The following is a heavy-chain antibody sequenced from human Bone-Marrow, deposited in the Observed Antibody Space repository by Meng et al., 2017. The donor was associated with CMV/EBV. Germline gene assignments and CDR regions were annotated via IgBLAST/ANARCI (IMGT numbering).Heavy chain of an antibody. CDR3: ARDAVGTTLEGYYYYGMDV. Sequence: GESLKISCAASGFTFSSYSMNWVRQAPGKGLEWVSYISSSSSTIYYADSVKGRFTISRDNAKNSLYLQMNSLRAEDTAVYYCARDAVGTTLEGYYYYGMDVWGQGTTVTVSS. D-gene: IGHD1-7*01. V-gene: IGHV3-48*04. CDR2: ISSSSSTI. J-gene: IGHJ6*02. CDR1: GFTFSSYS.